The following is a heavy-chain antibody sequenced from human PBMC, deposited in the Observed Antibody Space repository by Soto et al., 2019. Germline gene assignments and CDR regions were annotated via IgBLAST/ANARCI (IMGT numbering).Heavy chain of an antibody. CDR2: IYPGDSDT. CDR1: GHLFNNHW. V-gene: IGHV5-51*01. CDR3: ARHSLATQPGDY. D-gene: IGHD5-12*01. Sequence: GESLKISCKGPGHLFNNHWIGWVRQTPGKGLDWMGIIYPGDSDTRYSPSFQGQVTISVDNSIDTAYLEWTTLRASDSAMYYCARHSLATQPGDYWGQGTRVTVSS. J-gene: IGHJ4*02.